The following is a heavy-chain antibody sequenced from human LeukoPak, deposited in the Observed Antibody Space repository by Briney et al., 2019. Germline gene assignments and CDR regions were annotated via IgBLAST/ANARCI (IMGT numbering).Heavy chain of an antibody. CDR1: GGSFSRYY. CDR3: ARGPTISETGYFDF. Sequence: SETLSLTCAVYGGSFSRYYWSWVRQSPGKGLEWIAEIDHRGDTNYNPSVKSRVTISVDTSKNQFSLKVRSLSAADTAVYYCARGPTISETGYFDFWGQGTLVTVSS. CDR2: IDHRGDT. D-gene: IGHD1-1*01. J-gene: IGHJ4*03. V-gene: IGHV4-34*01.